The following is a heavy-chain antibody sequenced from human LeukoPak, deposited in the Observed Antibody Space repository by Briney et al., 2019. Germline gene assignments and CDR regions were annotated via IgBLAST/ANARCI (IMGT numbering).Heavy chain of an antibody. CDR1: GYTFTNFY. Sequence: ASVTVSCKASGYTFTNFYMHWVRQAPGQGLEWMGIINPSGGSTSYAQKFQGRVTMTRDTSTSTVYMELSSLRSEDTAMYYCAGSSGYTYGFYYWGQGTLVTVSS. V-gene: IGHV1-46*01. J-gene: IGHJ4*02. CDR3: AGSSGYTYGFYY. CDR2: INPSGGST. D-gene: IGHD5-18*01.